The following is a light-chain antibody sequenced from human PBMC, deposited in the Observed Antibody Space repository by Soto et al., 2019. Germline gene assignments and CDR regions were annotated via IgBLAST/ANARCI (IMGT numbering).Light chain of an antibody. J-gene: IGKJ2*03. CDR3: QQYGTSPGS. CDR2: GAS. Sequence: EIVLTPSPGTLSLSPGERATLSCRASHAVTNNFLAWYQQKPGQAPRLVIYGASSRPAGIPDRFSGSGAGTDFTLSISRLEPEDLAVYFCQQYGTSPGSFGQGTKLEIK. CDR1: HAVTNNF. V-gene: IGKV3-20*01.